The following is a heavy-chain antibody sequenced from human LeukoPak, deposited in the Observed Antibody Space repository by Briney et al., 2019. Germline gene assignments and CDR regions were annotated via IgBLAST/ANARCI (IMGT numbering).Heavy chain of an antibody. V-gene: IGHV3-23*01. Sequence: GGSLRLSCAASGFTFSSYAMSWVRQASGKGLEWVSAISGSGGSTYYADSVKGRFTISRDNSKNTLYLQMNSLRAEDTAVYYCAKGGGDGYYFDYWGQGTLVTVSS. CDR2: ISGSGGST. J-gene: IGHJ4*02. D-gene: IGHD2-21*02. CDR1: GFTFSSYA. CDR3: AKGGGDGYYFDY.